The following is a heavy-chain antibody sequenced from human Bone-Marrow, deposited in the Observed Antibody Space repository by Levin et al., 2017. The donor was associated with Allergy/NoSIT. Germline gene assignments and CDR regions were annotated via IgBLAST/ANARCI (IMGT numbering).Heavy chain of an antibody. CDR2: ISSSGST. J-gene: IGHJ4*02. CDR1: GGSVSSDTYY. V-gene: IGHV4-61*01. Sequence: ESLKISCTVSGGSVSSDTYYWSWIRQPPGKGLEWIGYISSSGSTYYNPSLMSRVTISVHTSKNQFSLKLTSVTPADTAMYYCARDDYADFTGWVWGQGSLVTVSS. D-gene: IGHD4-17*01. CDR3: ARDDYADFTGWV.